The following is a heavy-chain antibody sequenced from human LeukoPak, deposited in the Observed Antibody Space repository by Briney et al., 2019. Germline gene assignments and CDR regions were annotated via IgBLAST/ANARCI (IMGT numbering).Heavy chain of an antibody. Sequence: GGSLRLSCTASGFTFNNYAMSWVRQAPGKGLEWVSGISGSGDRTYYAVSVKGQFTISRDNSKNTFYLQMNNVRAEDTAVYYCARMGSTYYYDSSNYQDAFDVWGQGTMVTVSS. CDR1: GFTFNNYA. V-gene: IGHV3-23*01. CDR2: ISGSGDRT. D-gene: IGHD3-22*01. CDR3: ARMGSTYYYDSSNYQDAFDV. J-gene: IGHJ3*01.